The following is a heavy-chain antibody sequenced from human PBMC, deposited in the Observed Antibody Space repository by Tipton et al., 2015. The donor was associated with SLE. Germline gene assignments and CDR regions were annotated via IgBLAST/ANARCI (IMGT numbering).Heavy chain of an antibody. CDR1: GGSISSYY. CDR3: ASPYYYDSSGFDAFDI. Sequence: TLSLTCTVSGGSISSYYWSWIRQPPGKGLEWIGYIYYSGSTNYNPSLKSRVTISVDTSKNQFSLKLSSVTAADTAVYYCASPYYYDSSGFDAFDIWGQGTMVTVSS. D-gene: IGHD3-22*01. CDR2: IYYSGST. J-gene: IGHJ3*02. V-gene: IGHV4-59*01.